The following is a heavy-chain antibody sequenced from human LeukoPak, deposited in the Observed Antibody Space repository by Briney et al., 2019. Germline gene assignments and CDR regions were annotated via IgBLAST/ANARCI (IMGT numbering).Heavy chain of an antibody. D-gene: IGHD3-9*01. Sequence: ASVKVSCKASGYTFTGYYMHWVRQAPGQGLEWMGWINPNSGGTNYAQKFQGRVTMTRDTSISTAYMELSRLRSDDTAVYYCARAYYDILTPYYLDYWGQGTLVTVSS. J-gene: IGHJ4*02. CDR3: ARAYYDILTPYYLDY. CDR2: INPNSGGT. V-gene: IGHV1-2*02. CDR1: GYTFTGYY.